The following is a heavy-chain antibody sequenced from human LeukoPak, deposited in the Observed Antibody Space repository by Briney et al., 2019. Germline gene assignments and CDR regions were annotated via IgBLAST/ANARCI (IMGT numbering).Heavy chain of an antibody. CDR2: ISGSGGST. CDR3: ARDSVYYDILTGYYPPTFDY. Sequence: GGSLRLSCAASGFTFSSYAMSWVRQAPGKGLEWVSAISGSGGSTYYADSVKGRFTISRDNAKNSLYLQMNSLRAEDTAVYYCARDSVYYDILTGYYPPTFDYWGQGTLVTVSS. J-gene: IGHJ4*02. D-gene: IGHD3-9*01. V-gene: IGHV3-23*01. CDR1: GFTFSSYA.